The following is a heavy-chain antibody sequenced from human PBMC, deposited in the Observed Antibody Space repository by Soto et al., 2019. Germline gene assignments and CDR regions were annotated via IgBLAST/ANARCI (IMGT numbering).Heavy chain of an antibody. CDR1: GFMFNNFA. J-gene: IGHJ4*02. V-gene: IGHV3-23*01. D-gene: IGHD3-10*01. CDR2: FRTGADDGTT. Sequence: GGSLRLSCAASGFMFNNFAMSWVRQAPGKGLEWVSGFRTGADDGTTYYADSVKGRFTISRDISKNTLFLQMNSLRAEDTAIYYCAKKVNSGPGSQYFDYWGQGTLVTVSS. CDR3: AKKVNSGPGSQYFDY.